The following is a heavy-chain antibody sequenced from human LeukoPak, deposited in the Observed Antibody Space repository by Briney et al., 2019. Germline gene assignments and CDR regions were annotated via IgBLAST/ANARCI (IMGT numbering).Heavy chain of an antibody. CDR1: GYTFTGYY. D-gene: IGHD3-10*01. V-gene: IGHV1-2*02. CDR3: VRNTWFGEFTASNCFDP. CDR2: INPNSGGT. J-gene: IGHJ5*02. Sequence: AASVKVSCKTSGYTFTGYYLHWVRHAPGQGLEWMGWINPNSGGTNYAQKFQGRVTMTRDTSFSTAYMELSRLRSDDSAVYYCVRNTWFGEFTASNCFDPWGQGTLVTVSS.